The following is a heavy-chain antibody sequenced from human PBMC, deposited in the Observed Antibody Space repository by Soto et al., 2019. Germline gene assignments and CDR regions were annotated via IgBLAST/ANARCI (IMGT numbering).Heavy chain of an antibody. CDR2: INHSGST. V-gene: IGHV4-34*01. CDR1: GGSFIGYY. J-gene: IGHJ4*02. D-gene: IGHD3-22*01. CDR3: ARGPSSGPDY. Sequence: NPSETLSLTCAVYGGSFIGYYWSWIRQPPGKGLEWIGEINHSGSTNYNPSLKSRVTISVDTSKNQFSLKLSSVTAADTAVYYCARGPSSGPDYWGQGTLVTVS.